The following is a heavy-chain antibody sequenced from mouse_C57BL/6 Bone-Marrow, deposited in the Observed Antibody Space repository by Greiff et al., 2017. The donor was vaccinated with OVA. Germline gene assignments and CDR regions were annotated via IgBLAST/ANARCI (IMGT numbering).Heavy chain of an antibody. CDR3: ARTTVVPYWYFDV. Sequence: VQLQQSGPGLVAPSQSLSITCTVSGFSLTSYAISWVRQPPGKGLEWLGVIWTGGGTNYNSALKSRLSISKDNSKSQVFLKMNSLQTDDTARCYCARTTVVPYWYFDVWGTGTTVTVSS. D-gene: IGHD1-1*01. J-gene: IGHJ1*03. CDR2: IWTGGGT. V-gene: IGHV2-9-1*01. CDR1: GFSLTSYA.